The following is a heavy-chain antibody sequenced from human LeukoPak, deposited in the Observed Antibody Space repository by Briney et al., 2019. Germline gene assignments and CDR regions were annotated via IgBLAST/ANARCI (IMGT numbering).Heavy chain of an antibody. V-gene: IGHV4-30-2*01. J-gene: IGHJ4*02. CDR3: ARDGAERPWFL. Sequence: SQTLSLTCTVSGGSISSGGYYWSWIRQPPGKGLEWIGYIYHSGSTYYNPSLKSRVTISVDRSKNQFSLKLSSVTAADTAVYYCARDGAERPWFLWGQGTLVTVSS. CDR1: GGSISSGGYY. CDR2: IYHSGST. D-gene: IGHD3-10*01.